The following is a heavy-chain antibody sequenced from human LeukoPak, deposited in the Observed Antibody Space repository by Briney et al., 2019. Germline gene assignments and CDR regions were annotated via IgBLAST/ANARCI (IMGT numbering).Heavy chain of an antibody. CDR3: ARRGGIHLEYFDY. CDR1: GFTFSSYS. CDR2: ISTSSGTI. J-gene: IGHJ4*02. Sequence: GGSLRLSCAASGFTFSSYSMNWVRLAPGKGLEWVSYISTSSGTISYADSVKGRFTISRDDAKNSLYLQMNSLRDEDTAVYYCARRGGIHLEYFDYWGQGTLVTVSS. D-gene: IGHD3-3*01. V-gene: IGHV3-48*02.